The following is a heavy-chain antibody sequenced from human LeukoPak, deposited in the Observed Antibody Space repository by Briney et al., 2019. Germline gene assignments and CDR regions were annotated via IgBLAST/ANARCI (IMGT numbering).Heavy chain of an antibody. Sequence: KPSETLSLTCTVSGGSISSSSYYWGWIRQPPGKGLEWIGSIYYSGSTYYNPSLKSRVTISVATSKYQFSLKLSSVTAADTAVYSCASWYSSRWYFHYWGQGTLVTVSS. V-gene: IGHV4-39*01. CDR2: IYYSGST. J-gene: IGHJ4*02. D-gene: IGHD6-19*01. CDR1: GGSISSSSYY. CDR3: ASWYSSRWYFHY.